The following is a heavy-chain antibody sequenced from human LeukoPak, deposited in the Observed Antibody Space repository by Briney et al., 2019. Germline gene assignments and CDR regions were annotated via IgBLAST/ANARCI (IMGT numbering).Heavy chain of an antibody. CDR1: GFTFSSYS. V-gene: IGHV3-21*01. CDR2: ISSSSGYI. D-gene: IGHD3-9*01. J-gene: IGHJ4*02. Sequence: PGGSLRLSCAASGFTFSSYSMNWVRQAPGKGLEWVSSISSSSGYIYYADSVKGRFTISRDNAKNSLYLQMNSLRAEDTAVYYCARENYDILTGPLDYWGQGTLVTVSS. CDR3: ARENYDILTGPLDY.